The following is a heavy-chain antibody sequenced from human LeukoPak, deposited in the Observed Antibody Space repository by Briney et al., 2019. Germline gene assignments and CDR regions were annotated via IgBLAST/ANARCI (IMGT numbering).Heavy chain of an antibody. V-gene: IGHV3-23*01. Sequence: GGSLRLSCAASGFTFSSYAMSWVRQAPGKGLEWVSAISGSGGSAYYADSVKGRFTISRDNSKNTLYLQMNSLRAEDTAVYYCAKGTRLAPSGHFDYWGQGTLVTVSS. CDR2: ISGSGGSA. D-gene: IGHD6-19*01. CDR1: GFTFSSYA. J-gene: IGHJ4*02. CDR3: AKGTRLAPSGHFDY.